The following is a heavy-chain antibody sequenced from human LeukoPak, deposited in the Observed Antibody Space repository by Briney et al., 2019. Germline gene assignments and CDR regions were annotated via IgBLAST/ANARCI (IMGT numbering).Heavy chain of an antibody. J-gene: IGHJ4*02. CDR3: ARDLWLWRDNLRPTMGY. Sequence: GGSLRLSCAASGFTFSSYGVHWVRQAPGQGLEWVAVIWYDGSNKYYADSVKGRFTISRDNSKNTLYLQMNSLRAEDTAVYYCARDLWLWRDNLRPTMGYWGQGTLVTVSS. CDR2: IWYDGSNK. D-gene: IGHD3-10*01. CDR1: GFTFSSYG. V-gene: IGHV3-33*01.